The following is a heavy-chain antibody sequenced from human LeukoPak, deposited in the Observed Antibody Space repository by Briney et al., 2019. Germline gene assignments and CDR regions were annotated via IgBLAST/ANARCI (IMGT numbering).Heavy chain of an antibody. V-gene: IGHV4-59*12. D-gene: IGHD2-2*01. Sequence: ASETLSLTCTVSGGSISSYYWSWIRQPPGKGLEWIGYIYYSGSTNYNPSLKSRVTISVDTSKNQFSLKLSSVTAADTAVYYCARGSSQDIVVVPAALGFDYWGQGTLVTVSS. J-gene: IGHJ4*02. CDR3: ARGSSQDIVVVPAALGFDY. CDR2: IYYSGST. CDR1: GGSISSYY.